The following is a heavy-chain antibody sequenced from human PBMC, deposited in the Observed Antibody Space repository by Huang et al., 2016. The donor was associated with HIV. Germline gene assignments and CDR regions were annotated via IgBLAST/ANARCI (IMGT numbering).Heavy chain of an antibody. CDR3: ARDRITQCNGGRCYSDWSDP. D-gene: IGHD2-15*01. Sequence: QVQLQESGPGPVKPSQTLSLTCTVSGDSISRGGYLWSWIRQSPGKGLEWIGSIYYTGSTSDNPPRRSRVTMSVDTSKNQFSLRLTSVTAEDTAVYYCARDRITQCNGGRCYSDWSDPWGQGTLVIVSS. V-gene: IGHV4-30-4*08. J-gene: IGHJ5*02. CDR2: IYYTGST. CDR1: GDSISRGGYL.